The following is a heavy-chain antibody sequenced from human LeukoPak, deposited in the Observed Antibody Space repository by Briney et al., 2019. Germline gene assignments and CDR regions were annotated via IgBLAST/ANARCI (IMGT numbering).Heavy chain of an antibody. D-gene: IGHD6-19*01. Sequence: ASVKVSCKASGDTFSNSGISWVRQAPGQGLEWMGWISAYNGDTNYAQKFQKRLTLRTDTSTSTAYMELGSLRSDDTAVYYCARDRGSLAVSDSRTSDLWGQGTLVTVSS. CDR2: ISAYNGDT. CDR3: ARDRGSLAVSDSRTSDL. J-gene: IGHJ5*02. CDR1: GDTFSNSG. V-gene: IGHV1-18*01.